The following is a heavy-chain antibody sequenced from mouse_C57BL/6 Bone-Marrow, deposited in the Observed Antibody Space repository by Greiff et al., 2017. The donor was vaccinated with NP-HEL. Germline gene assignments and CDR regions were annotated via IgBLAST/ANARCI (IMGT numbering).Heavy chain of an antibody. V-gene: IGHV3-5*01. Sequence: EVKLMESGPGLVKPSQTVFLTCTVTGISITTGNYRWSWLRQFPGNKLEWIGYIYYSGTITYNPSLTSRTTITRDTPKNQFFLEMNSLTAEDTATYYCARDRGYDYEYYYAMDYWGQGTSVTVSS. CDR3: ARDRGYDYEYYYAMDY. D-gene: IGHD2-4*01. J-gene: IGHJ4*01. CDR1: GISITTGNYR. CDR2: IYYSGTI.